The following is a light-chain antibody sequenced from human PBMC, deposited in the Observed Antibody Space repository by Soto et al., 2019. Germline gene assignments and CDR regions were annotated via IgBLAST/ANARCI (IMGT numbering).Light chain of an antibody. CDR3: KQYGRPPA. CDR2: GAS. CDR1: QSVSGSY. V-gene: IGKV3-20*01. Sequence: EVVLTRCRAPVSLCPWERGTVSCRASQSVSGSYLAWYQQKPGQVPRLLIYGASSRATGIPDRFSGSGSGTDFTPTISRREYEEFALYFCKQYGRPPAFGPGTKVDIK. J-gene: IGKJ1*01.